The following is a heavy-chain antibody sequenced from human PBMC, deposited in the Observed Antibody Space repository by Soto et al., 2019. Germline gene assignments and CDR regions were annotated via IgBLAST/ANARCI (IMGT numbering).Heavy chain of an antibody. J-gene: IGHJ4*01. V-gene: IGHV3-7*01. CDR3: XXXXEYYDILTGYYFFDY. Sequence: EVQLVESGGGLVQPGGSLRLSCAASGFTFSSYWMSWVRQAPGKGLEWVANIKQDGSEKYYVDSVKGRFTISRDNAKNSLXXXXNXXXXXXXXXXXXXXXXEYYDILTGYYFFDYXXXGXXXTVSX. CDR1: GFTFSSYW. CDR2: IKQDGSEK. D-gene: IGHD3-9*01.